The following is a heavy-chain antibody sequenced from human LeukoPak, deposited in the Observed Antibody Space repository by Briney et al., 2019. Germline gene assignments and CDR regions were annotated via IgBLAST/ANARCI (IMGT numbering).Heavy chain of an antibody. J-gene: IGHJ3*02. D-gene: IGHD3-3*01. CDR1: GFTFSSYS. Sequence: PGGSLRLSCAASGFTFSSYSMNWVRQAPGKGLEWVSYISSSSSTIYYADSVKDRFTISRDNAKNSLYLQMNSLRAEDTAVYYCARVYDFWRVGAFDIWGQGTMVTVSS. V-gene: IGHV3-48*01. CDR2: ISSSSSTI. CDR3: ARVYDFWRVGAFDI.